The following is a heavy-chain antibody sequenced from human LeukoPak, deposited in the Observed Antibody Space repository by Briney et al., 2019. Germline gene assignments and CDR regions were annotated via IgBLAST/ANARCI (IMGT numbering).Heavy chain of an antibody. CDR3: ARAHRGYSYGYGPRAPDY. Sequence: ASVKVSCKASGYTFTSYYMHWVRQAPGQGLEWMGIINPSGGSTSYAQKFQGRVTMTRDTSTSTVYMELSSLRSEDTAVYYRARAHRGYSYGYGPRAPDYWGQGTLVTVSS. CDR2: INPSGGST. CDR1: GYTFTSYY. V-gene: IGHV1-46*01. J-gene: IGHJ4*02. D-gene: IGHD5-18*01.